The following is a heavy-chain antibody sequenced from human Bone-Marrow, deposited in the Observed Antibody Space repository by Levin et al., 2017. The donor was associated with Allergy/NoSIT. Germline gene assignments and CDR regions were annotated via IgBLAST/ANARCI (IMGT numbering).Heavy chain of an antibody. J-gene: IGHJ6*02. CDR1: GGIFRTYV. V-gene: IGHV1-69*13. CDR2: ILPMVGTS. Sequence: SVKVSCKASGGIFRTYVISWVRQAPGQGLEWMGGILPMVGTSNYLEKFQGRVTITADESSSTAFMELNRLTSEDTAVYYCARDRVSMVRGLYGMDVWGQGTTVTVSS. CDR3: ARDRVSMVRGLYGMDV. D-gene: IGHD3-10*01.